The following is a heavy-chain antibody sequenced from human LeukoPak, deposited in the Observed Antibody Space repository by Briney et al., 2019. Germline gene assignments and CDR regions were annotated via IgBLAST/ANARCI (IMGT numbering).Heavy chain of an antibody. Sequence: SETLSLTCTVSGYSISSGYYWGWIRRPPGKGLEWIGSIYHSGSTYYNPSLKSRVTISVDTSKNQFSLKLSSVTAADTAVYYCASHSQRGYSYGPIDYWGQGTLVTVSS. V-gene: IGHV4-38-2*02. CDR1: GYSISSGYY. D-gene: IGHD5-18*01. CDR2: IYHSGST. J-gene: IGHJ4*02. CDR3: ASHSQRGYSYGPIDY.